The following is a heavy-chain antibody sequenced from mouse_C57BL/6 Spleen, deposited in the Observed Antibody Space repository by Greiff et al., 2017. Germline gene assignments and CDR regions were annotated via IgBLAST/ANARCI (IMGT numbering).Heavy chain of an antibody. CDR3: ARPPGYYAMDY. CDR2: IWSGGST. Sequence: VQLQESGPGLVQPSQSLSITCTVSGFSLTSYCVHWVRQSPGKGLEWLGVIWSGGSTDYNAAFISRLSISKDNSKSQVFFKMNSLQADDTAIYYCARPPGYYAMDYWGQGASDTVSS. V-gene: IGHV2-2*01. CDR1: GFSLTSYC. J-gene: IGHJ4*01.